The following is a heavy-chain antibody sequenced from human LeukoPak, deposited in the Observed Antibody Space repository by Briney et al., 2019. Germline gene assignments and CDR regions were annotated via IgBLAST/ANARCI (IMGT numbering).Heavy chain of an antibody. Sequence: ASVKVSCKASGYTFTGYYMHWVRQAPGQGLEWMGRINPNSGGTNYAQKFQGRVTMTRGTSISTAYMELSRLRSDDTAVYYCARRSIAVGVLDYWGQGTLVTVSS. CDR2: INPNSGGT. CDR1: GYTFTGYY. J-gene: IGHJ4*02. D-gene: IGHD6-19*01. V-gene: IGHV1-2*06. CDR3: ARRSIAVGVLDY.